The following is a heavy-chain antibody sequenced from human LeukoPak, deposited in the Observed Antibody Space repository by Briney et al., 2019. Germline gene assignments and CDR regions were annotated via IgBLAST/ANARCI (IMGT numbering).Heavy chain of an antibody. J-gene: IGHJ4*02. CDR2: IYYSGST. CDR3: ARGTVTMDY. CDR1: GGSISSYY. V-gene: IGHV4-59*13. Sequence: PSETLSLTCTVSGGSISSYYWSWIRQPPGKGLEWIGYIYYSGSTKYNPALKSRVTLSIDSSKNQFSLNLSSVTAADTAVYYCARGTVTMDYWGRGTLVTVSS. D-gene: IGHD4-17*01.